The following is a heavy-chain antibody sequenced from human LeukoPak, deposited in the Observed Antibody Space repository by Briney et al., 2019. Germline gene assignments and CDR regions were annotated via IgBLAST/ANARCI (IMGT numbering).Heavy chain of an antibody. Sequence: PGGSLRLSCAASGFTFNSYGMHWVRQAPGKGLEWVSYISSSSSTIYYADSVKGRFTISRDNAKNSLYLQMNSLRAEDTAVYYCARRGPSGSLDYWGQGTLVTVSS. D-gene: IGHD1-26*01. CDR2: ISSSSSTI. CDR3: ARRGPSGSLDY. V-gene: IGHV3-48*01. CDR1: GFTFNSYG. J-gene: IGHJ4*02.